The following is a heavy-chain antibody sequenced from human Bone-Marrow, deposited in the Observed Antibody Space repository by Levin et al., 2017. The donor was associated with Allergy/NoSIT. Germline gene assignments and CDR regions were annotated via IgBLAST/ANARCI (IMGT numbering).Heavy chain of an antibody. CDR1: GFTFSDYY. Sequence: GGSLRLSCAASGFTFSDYYMSWIRQAPGKGLEWVSYISTSGDTIYYADSVKGRFTFSRDNAHNSLYLQMNSLRAEDTAVYYCARGAYRFNYNEDWFDPWGQGTLVTVSS. D-gene: IGHD1-1*01. V-gene: IGHV3-11*01. CDR2: ISTSGDTI. CDR3: ARGAYRFNYNEDWFDP. J-gene: IGHJ5*02.